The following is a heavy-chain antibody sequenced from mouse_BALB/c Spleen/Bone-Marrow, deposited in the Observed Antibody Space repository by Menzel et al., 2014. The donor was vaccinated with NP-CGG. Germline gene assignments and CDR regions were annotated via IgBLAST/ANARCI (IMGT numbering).Heavy chain of an antibody. Sequence: QVQLQQSGPQLVRPGASVKISCKASGYSFTSYWMHWVRQRPGQGLEWIGMIDPSDSETRINQKFKDKATLPVDKSSSTAYMQLSSPTFEDSAVYYCARGAVAMDYWGQGTSVTFSS. CDR2: IDPSDSET. CDR3: ARGAVAMDY. J-gene: IGHJ4*01. CDR1: GYSFTSYW. V-gene: IGHV1S126*01.